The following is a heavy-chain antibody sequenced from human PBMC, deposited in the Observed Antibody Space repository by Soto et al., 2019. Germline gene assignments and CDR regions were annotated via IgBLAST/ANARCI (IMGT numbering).Heavy chain of an antibody. D-gene: IGHD6-19*01. V-gene: IGHV1-18*01. CDR1: GYTFTSYC. J-gene: IGHJ5*02. Sequence: ASVKVSCKASGYTFTSYCISWVRQAPGQGLEWMGWISAYNGNTNYAQKLQGRVTMTTDTSTSTAYMELRSLRSDDTAVYYCARGRRIAVAGTRGWFDPWGQGTLVTVSS. CDR3: ARGRRIAVAGTRGWFDP. CDR2: ISAYNGNT.